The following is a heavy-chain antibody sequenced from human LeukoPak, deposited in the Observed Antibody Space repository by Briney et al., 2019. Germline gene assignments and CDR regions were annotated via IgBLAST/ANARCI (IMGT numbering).Heavy chain of an antibody. CDR1: GGSFSGYY. D-gene: IGHD3-22*01. CDR2: INHSGST. V-gene: IGHV4-34*01. CDR3: ARGPTYYYDSSGYSFFFQH. J-gene: IGHJ1*01. Sequence: MASETLSLTCAVYGGSFSGYYWSWIRQPPGKGLEWIGEINHSGSTNYNPSLKSRVTISVDTSKNQFSLKLSSVTAADTAVYYCARGPTYYYDSSGYSFFFQHWGQGTLVTVSS.